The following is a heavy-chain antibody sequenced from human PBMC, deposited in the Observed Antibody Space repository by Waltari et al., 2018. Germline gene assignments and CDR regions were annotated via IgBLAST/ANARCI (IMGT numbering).Heavy chain of an antibody. J-gene: IGHJ4*02. CDR3: ARAYGSTGDFDL. D-gene: IGHD3-9*01. CDR1: GFSLTHYY. V-gene: IGHV3-11*06. CDR2: IATTSKT. Sequence: QVQLVDSGGALVRPGGSLTLSCAASGFSLTHYYMSWIRQAPGKGLEWISYIATTSKTKNADSVKGRFTISRDNANNSMYLHMNNVRVEDTAVYFCARAYGSTGDFDLWGQGTLVTVSS.